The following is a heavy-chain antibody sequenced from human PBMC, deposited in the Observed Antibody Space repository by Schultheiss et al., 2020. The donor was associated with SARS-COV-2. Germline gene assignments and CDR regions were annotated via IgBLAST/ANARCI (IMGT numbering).Heavy chain of an antibody. V-gene: IGHV4-34*01. Sequence: SQTLSLTCTVSGGSISSYYWSWIRQPPGKGLEWIGEINHSGSTNYNPSLKSRVTISVDTSKNQFSLKLSSVTAADTAVYYCARSADYDILTGEIYYFDYWGQGTLVTVSS. CDR2: INHSGST. CDR3: ARSADYDILTGEIYYFDY. J-gene: IGHJ4*02. CDR1: GGSISSYY. D-gene: IGHD3-9*01.